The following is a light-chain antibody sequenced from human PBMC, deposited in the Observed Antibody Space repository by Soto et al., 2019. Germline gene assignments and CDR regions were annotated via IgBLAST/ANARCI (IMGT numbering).Light chain of an antibody. V-gene: IGLV4-69*01. CDR3: QTWGTGYAV. CDR2: INSDGSH. J-gene: IGLJ7*01. CDR1: SGHSTYT. Sequence: QSVLTQSPSASASLGASVKLTCTLSSGHSTYTIAWHQQQPEKGPRYLMNINSDGSHTKGDGIPDRFSGSSSGAERYLTISSIQSEDEADYYCQTWGTGYAVFGGGTQLTVL.